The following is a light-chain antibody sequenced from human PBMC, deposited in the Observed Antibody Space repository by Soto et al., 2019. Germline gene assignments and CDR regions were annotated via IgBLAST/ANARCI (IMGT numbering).Light chain of an antibody. CDR1: QSVSSSY. V-gene: IGKV3-20*01. Sequence: EIVLTQSPGTLSLSPGERATLSCRAIQSVSSSYLAWYQQKPGQAPRLLIYGASSRATGIPDRFSGSGSGTDFTLTISRLEPEDFAVYYCQQYGSSHGVTFGQGTRLEIK. CDR2: GAS. CDR3: QQYGSSHGVT. J-gene: IGKJ5*01.